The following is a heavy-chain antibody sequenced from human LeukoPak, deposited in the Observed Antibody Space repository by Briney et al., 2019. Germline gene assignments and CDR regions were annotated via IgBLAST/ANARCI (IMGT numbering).Heavy chain of an antibody. J-gene: IGHJ6*02. D-gene: IGHD3-16*01. CDR2: IYYSGST. Sequence: SETLSLTCTVSGGSISSYYWSWIRQPPGKGLEWIGYIYYSGSTNYNPSLKSRVTISVDTSKNQFSLKPSSVTAADTAVYYCARNRWGNYYYYGMDVWGQGTTVTVSS. CDR3: ARNRWGNYYYYGMDV. V-gene: IGHV4-59*01. CDR1: GGSISSYY.